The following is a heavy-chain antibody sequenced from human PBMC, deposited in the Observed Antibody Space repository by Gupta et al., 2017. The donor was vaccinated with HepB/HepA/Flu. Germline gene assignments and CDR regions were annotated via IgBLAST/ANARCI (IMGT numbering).Heavy chain of an antibody. CDR1: GFTFSSNA. CDR3: ARDPSWNYAIIYHFDY. CDR2: ISYQGSNK. V-gene: IGHV3-30-3*01. Sequence: QVQLVESGGGVVQPGRSLRLSCAASGFTFSSNAIHWVRQAPGKGLEWVAVISYQGSNKYYADSVEGRFTISRDSSKNTLYLQMNSLRAEDTAIYYCARDPSWNYAIIYHFDYWGQGTLVTVSS. D-gene: IGHD1-7*01. J-gene: IGHJ4*02.